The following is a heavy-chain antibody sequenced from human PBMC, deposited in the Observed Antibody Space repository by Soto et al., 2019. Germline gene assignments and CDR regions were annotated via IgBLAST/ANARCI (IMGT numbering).Heavy chain of an antibody. Sequence: PSETLSLTCTVSGGSISSGGYYWSWIRQHPGKGLEWIGYIYYSGSTYYNPSLKSRVTISVDTSKNQFSLKLSSVTAADTAVYYCARGPTTVTTYYFDYWGQGNLVTGS. CDR1: GGSISSGGYY. CDR3: ARGPTTVTTYYFDY. D-gene: IGHD4-17*01. J-gene: IGHJ4*02. CDR2: IYYSGST. V-gene: IGHV4-31*03.